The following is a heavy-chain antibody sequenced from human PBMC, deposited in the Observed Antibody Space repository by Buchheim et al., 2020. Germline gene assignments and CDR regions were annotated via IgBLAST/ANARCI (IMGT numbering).Heavy chain of an antibody. CDR3: ARADHSTSSGFDL. J-gene: IGHJ4*02. V-gene: IGHV3-48*04. D-gene: IGHD6-6*01. CDR2: ISSSGNTK. CDR1: GFTFRSYS. Sequence: EVQLLESGGGLIQPGGSLRLSCAVSGFTFRSYSMSWVRQAPGKGLEWVSDISSSGNTKNYADSVKGRFTISRDNAKNSLCLQMNSLRAEDTAVYYCARADHSTSSGFDLWGQGTL.